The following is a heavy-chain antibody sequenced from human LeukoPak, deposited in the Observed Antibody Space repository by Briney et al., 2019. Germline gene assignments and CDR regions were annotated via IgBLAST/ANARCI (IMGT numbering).Heavy chain of an antibody. CDR1: GFTFRSHA. J-gene: IGHJ4*02. V-gene: IGHV3-23*03. Sequence: PGGSLRLSCVGSGFTFRSHAMSWVRQAPGKGLEWVSVIYSGGSTYYADSVKGRFTISRDNSKNTLYVQVNSLGTEDTAAYYCAKGSYYDSSGSFYFDYWGQGTLVTVSS. CDR2: IYSGGST. D-gene: IGHD3-22*01. CDR3: AKGSYYDSSGSFYFDY.